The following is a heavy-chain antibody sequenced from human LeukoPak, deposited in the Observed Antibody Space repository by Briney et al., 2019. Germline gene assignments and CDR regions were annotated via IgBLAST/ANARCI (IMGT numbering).Heavy chain of an antibody. CDR2: IRSKAYGGKA. J-gene: IGHJ4*02. CDR3: TRGGRYSGSDLVDY. V-gene: IGHV3-49*03. D-gene: IGHD1-26*01. Sequence: PGGCLRLSCAAPGFTFSSYAMSSFRQAPGKGLEWVGFIRSKAYGGKADYAASVKGRFTISRDDSKYIAYLQMNSLKTEDTAVYYCTRGGRYSGSDLVDYWGQGTLVTVSS. CDR1: GFTFSSYA.